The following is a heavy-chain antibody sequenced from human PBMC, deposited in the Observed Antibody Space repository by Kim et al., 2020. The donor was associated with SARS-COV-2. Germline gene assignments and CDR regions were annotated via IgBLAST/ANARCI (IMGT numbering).Heavy chain of an antibody. J-gene: IGHJ4*02. Sequence: GGSLRLSCAASGFTFSNYWMSWVRQAPGKGLEWVANIKQDGGGKYYVASVKGRYTISRDNAKNSLYLQMNSLRVEDTAVYFCARDSMVTRSGVENRSPCDYWGQKTLVTVSS. CDR2: IKQDGGGK. CDR3: ARDSMVTRSGVENRSPCDY. CDR1: GFTFSNYW. D-gene: IGHD3-10*01. V-gene: IGHV3-7*01.